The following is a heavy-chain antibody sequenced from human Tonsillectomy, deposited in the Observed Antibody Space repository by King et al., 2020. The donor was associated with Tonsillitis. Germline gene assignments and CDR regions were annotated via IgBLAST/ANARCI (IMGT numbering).Heavy chain of an antibody. J-gene: IGHJ4*02. CDR2: IKSKTHGETT. V-gene: IGHV3-15*07. D-gene: IGHD3-22*01. Sequence: VQLVESGGGLVKPGGSLRLSCAASGLTFSNAWMNWVRQAPGKGLEWVGRIKSKTHGETTDYAAPVKGRFTISRDDSKNTLYLQMNSLKTEDTAVYYCTTDLDDSTGYYQHFDYWGQGTLVTVSS. CDR1: GLTFSNAW. CDR3: TTDLDDSTGYYQHFDY.